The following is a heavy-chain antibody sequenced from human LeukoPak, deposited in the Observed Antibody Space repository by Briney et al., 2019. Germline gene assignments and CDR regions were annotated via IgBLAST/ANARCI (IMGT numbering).Heavy chain of an antibody. D-gene: IGHD3-22*01. CDR2: INPNSGGT. Sequence: ASVKVSCKASGYTFTGYYMHWVRQAPGQGLEWMGWINPNSGGTNYEQKFQGRVTMTRDTSISTAYMELSRLRSDDTAVYYCARRVDSSGLFDYWGQGTLVTVSS. CDR3: ARRVDSSGLFDY. CDR1: GYTFTGYY. J-gene: IGHJ4*02. V-gene: IGHV1-2*02.